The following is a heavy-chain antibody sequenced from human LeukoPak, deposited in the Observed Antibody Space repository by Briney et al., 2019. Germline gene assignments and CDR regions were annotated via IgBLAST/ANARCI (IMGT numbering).Heavy chain of an antibody. CDR2: IWYDGSNK. CDR3: ARGGYTSASALDY. D-gene: IGHD3-16*02. Sequence: GRSLRLSCGASGFTFSSYGMHWVRQAPGKGLEWVAIIWYDGSNKYYTDSVKGRFTISRDNSKNTVYLQMNSLRAEDTAVYYCARGGYTSASALDYRGQGTLVTVSS. V-gene: IGHV3-33*01. J-gene: IGHJ4*02. CDR1: GFTFSSYG.